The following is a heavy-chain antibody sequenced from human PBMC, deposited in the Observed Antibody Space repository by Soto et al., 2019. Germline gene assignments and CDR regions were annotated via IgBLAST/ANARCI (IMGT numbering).Heavy chain of an antibody. CDR1: GGSFSGYY. J-gene: IGHJ6*03. D-gene: IGHD2-15*01. CDR2: IYYSGST. CDR3: ARHCCSGGSCYSYYYYYYMDV. V-gene: IGHV4-39*01. Sequence: SETLSLTCAVYGGSFSGYYWGWIRQPPGKGLEWIGSIYYSGSTYYNPSLKSRVTISVDTSKNQFSLKLSSVTAADTAVYYCARHCCSGGSCYSYYYYYYMDVWGKGTTVTVSS.